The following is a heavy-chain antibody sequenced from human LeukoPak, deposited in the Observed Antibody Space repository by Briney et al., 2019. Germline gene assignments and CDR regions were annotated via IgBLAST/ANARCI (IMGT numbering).Heavy chain of an antibody. V-gene: IGHV3-23*01. D-gene: IGHD2-2*01. J-gene: IGHJ4*02. Sequence: GGSLRLSCAASGFTFSSYDTNWVRQAPGKGLEWVSSIIGSGVNTYYADSVRGRFTISRDNSKNTLYLQMNSLRAEDTAIYYCAKSRVVPAALFDYWGQGTLVTVSS. CDR3: AKSRVVPAALFDY. CDR1: GFTFSSYD. CDR2: IIGSGVNT.